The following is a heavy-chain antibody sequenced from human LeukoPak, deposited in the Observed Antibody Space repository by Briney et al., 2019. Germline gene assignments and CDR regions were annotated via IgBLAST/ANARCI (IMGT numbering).Heavy chain of an antibody. J-gene: IGHJ4*02. CDR2: IRADYGST. D-gene: IGHD5-12*01. V-gene: IGHV1-18*01. CDR3: ARLTWLRLIDY. CDR1: AYTFTSFG. Sequence: SVTVSCLASAYTFTSFGISWVRQAPGQGREWMGCIRADYGSTNYVQKFQGRVTMTTDTSTKTASMELTSLRSDDTAVYYCARLTWLRLIDYWGQGTLVAVSS.